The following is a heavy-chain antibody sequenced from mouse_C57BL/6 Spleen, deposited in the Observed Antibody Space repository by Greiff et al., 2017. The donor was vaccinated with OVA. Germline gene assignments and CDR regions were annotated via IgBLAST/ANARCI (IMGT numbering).Heavy chain of an antibody. J-gene: IGHJ3*01. CDR2: IYPGSGST. V-gene: IGHV1-55*01. CDR3: ARGADWDGTAWFAY. D-gene: IGHD4-1*01. CDR1: GYTFTSYW. Sequence: VKLQQPGAELVKPGASVKMSCKASGYTFTSYWITWVKQRPGQGLEWIGDIYPGSGSTNYNEKFKSKATLTVDTSSSTAYMQLSSLTSEDSAVYYCARGADWDGTAWFAYWGQGTLVTVSA.